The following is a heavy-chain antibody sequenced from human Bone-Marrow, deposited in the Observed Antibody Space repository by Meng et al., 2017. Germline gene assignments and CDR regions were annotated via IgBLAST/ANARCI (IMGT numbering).Heavy chain of an antibody. D-gene: IGHD3-9*01. CDR2: ISYDGSNK. Sequence: GESLKISCAASGFTFSSYAMHWVRQAPGKGLEWVAVISYDGSNKYYADSVKGRFTISRDNSKNTLYLQMNSLRAEDTAVYYCARDLVRYFDWLSRPYYYYGMDVWGQGTTVTVSS. CDR3: ARDLVRYFDWLSRPYYYYGMDV. V-gene: IGHV3-30*04. CDR1: GFTFSSYA. J-gene: IGHJ6*02.